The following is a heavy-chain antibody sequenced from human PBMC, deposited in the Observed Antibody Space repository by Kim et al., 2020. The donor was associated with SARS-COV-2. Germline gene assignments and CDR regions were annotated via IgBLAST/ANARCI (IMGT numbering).Heavy chain of an antibody. J-gene: IGHJ6*03. D-gene: IGHD2-21*01. Sequence: SETLSLTCAVYGGSFSGYYWSWIRQPPGKGLEWIGEINHSGSTNYNPSLKSRVTISVDTSKNQFSLKLSSVTAADTAVYYCARGGGGDCYGPLCRYYYYYMDVWGKGTTVTVSS. CDR1: GGSFSGYY. V-gene: IGHV4-34*01. CDR3: ARGGGGDCYGPLCRYYYYYMDV. CDR2: INHSGST.